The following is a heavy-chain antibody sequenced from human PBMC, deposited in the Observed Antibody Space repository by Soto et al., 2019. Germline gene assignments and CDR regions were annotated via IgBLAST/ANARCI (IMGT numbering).Heavy chain of an antibody. V-gene: IGHV3-9*01. CDR3: ANPRYGDYVPYYFDY. D-gene: IGHD4-17*01. CDR2: ISWNSGSI. J-gene: IGHJ4*02. Sequence: EVQLVESGGGLVQPGRSLRLSCAASGFTFDDYAMHWVRQAPGKGLEWVSGISWNSGSIGYADSVKGRFTISRDNAKNSLYLQMNSLRAEDTALYYCANPRYGDYVPYYFDYWGQGTLVTVSS. CDR1: GFTFDDYA.